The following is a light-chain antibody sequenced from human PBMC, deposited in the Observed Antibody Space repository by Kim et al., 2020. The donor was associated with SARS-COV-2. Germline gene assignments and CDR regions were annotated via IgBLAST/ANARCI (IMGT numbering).Light chain of an antibody. V-gene: IGKV3-20*01. CDR2: GAS. CDR3: QQYGSSPTT. Sequence: EIVLARSPGTLSLLPGDGATLFCRASQTVRSNYVAWYQQRPGQPPRLLIFGASSRPTGISDRFSGSGSGTEFTLIINRLEPEDFAVYYCQQYGSSPTTFGQGTKVDIK. J-gene: IGKJ1*01. CDR1: QTVRSNY.